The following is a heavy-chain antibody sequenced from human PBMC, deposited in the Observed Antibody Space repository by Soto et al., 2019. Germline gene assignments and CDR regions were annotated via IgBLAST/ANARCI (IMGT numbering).Heavy chain of an antibody. CDR2: ISGSGGST. CDR3: ARRSSGWYFDY. Sequence: EVQLLESGGGLVQPGGSLRLSCAASGFTFSSYAMNWVRQAPGKGLEWVSVISGSGGSTYYADSVKVRFTISRDNPKNTLYLQMNSLRAEDTAVYYCARRSSGWYFDYWGQGTLVTVSS. D-gene: IGHD6-19*01. V-gene: IGHV3-23*01. J-gene: IGHJ4*02. CDR1: GFTFSSYA.